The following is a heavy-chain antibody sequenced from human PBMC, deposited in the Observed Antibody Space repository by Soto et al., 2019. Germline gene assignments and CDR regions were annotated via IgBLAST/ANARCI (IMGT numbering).Heavy chain of an antibody. V-gene: IGHV3-30-3*01. D-gene: IGHD1-26*01. CDR1: GFTFSSYA. CDR2: ISYDGSNK. Sequence: QVQLVESGGGVVQPGRSLRLSCAASGFTFSSYAMHWVRQAPGKRLEWVAVISYDGSNKYYADSVKGRFTISRDNSKNTLYLQMNRQSAGETVCYYCAGTSRGQWELPYYYYGMDVWGQGTTVTVSS. J-gene: IGHJ6*02. CDR3: AGTSRGQWELPYYYYGMDV.